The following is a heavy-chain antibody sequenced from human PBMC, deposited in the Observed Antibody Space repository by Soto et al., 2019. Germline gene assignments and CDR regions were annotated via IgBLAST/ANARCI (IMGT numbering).Heavy chain of an antibody. V-gene: IGHV3-33*01. CDR3: ARFNSGTYSHDC. CDR2: IWYDGSNK. CDR1: GFIFSSYG. D-gene: IGHD1-26*01. J-gene: IGHJ4*02. Sequence: PGGSLRLSCAASGFIFSSYGLHRVRQAPGKGLEWVAVIWYDGSNKYYADSVKGRFTISRDNSKNTLYLQMNSLRAEDTAVYYCARFNSGTYSHDCWGQGTLVTVSS.